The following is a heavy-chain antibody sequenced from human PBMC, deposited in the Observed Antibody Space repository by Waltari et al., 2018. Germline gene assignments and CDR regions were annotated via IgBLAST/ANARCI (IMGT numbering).Heavy chain of an antibody. CDR3: AKSPRSSGYGLNVDYYYYMDV. Sequence: EVQLLESGGGLVQPGGSLRLSCAASGFTFSSYAMSWVRQAPGKGMAWVSAIRGSGGSTYYADSVKGRFTISRDNSKNTLYLQMNSLRAEDTAVYYCAKSPRSSGYGLNVDYYYYMDVWGKGTTVTVSS. J-gene: IGHJ6*03. CDR2: IRGSGGST. CDR1: GFTFSSYA. V-gene: IGHV3-23*01. D-gene: IGHD5-12*01.